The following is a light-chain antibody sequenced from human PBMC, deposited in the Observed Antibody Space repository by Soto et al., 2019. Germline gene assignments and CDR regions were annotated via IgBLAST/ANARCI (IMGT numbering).Light chain of an antibody. V-gene: IGKV3-11*01. CDR3: HQRQSWPRT. Sequence: EIVLTQSPATLSSFPGDRVTLSCRASQYSNTRLAWYQQRPGQAPRLLIYQTSIRAAGIPARFSASGSGTDFNITISDVQPEDFALYYCHQRQSWPRTFGQGTKVDI. J-gene: IGKJ1*01. CDR2: QTS. CDR1: QYSNTR.